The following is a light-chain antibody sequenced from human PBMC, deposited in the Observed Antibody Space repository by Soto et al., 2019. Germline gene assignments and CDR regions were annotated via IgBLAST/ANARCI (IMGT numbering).Light chain of an antibody. V-gene: IGKV3-20*01. CDR1: QSVRSY. CDR2: DAS. J-gene: IGKJ1*01. CDR3: QQYGSSPRT. Sequence: DIVLTQSPATLSLSPGERATLSCRASQSVRSYLAWYQQKPGRAPRLLIYDASNRATGIPDRFSGSGSGTDFTLTISRLEPEDFAVYYRQQYGSSPRTFGQGTKVDIK.